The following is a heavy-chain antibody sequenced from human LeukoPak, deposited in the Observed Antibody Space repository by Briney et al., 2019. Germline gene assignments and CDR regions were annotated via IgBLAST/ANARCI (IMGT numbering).Heavy chain of an antibody. CDR2: INWNGDST. CDR1: GFTFDDYG. Sequence: GGSQRLSCAASGFTFDDYGMSWVRQAPGKGLEWVSGINWNGDSTHYADSVKGRFTISRDNAKNSLYLQMNSLRADDTALYYCAKDFYGSGSYYDYWGQGTLVTVSS. CDR3: AKDFYGSGSYYDY. V-gene: IGHV3-20*04. D-gene: IGHD3-10*01. J-gene: IGHJ4*02.